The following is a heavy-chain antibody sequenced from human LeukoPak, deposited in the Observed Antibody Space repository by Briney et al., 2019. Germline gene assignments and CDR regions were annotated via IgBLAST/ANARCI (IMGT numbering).Heavy chain of an antibody. CDR3: ASAESGYSYGPLDY. Sequence: KTSETLSLTCTASGGSIRSYHWSWIRQPPGKGLEWIGYIFYARSTTYNPSLKSRVTISIDTSKNQFSLKLNSVTAADTAVYYCASAESGYSYGPLDYWGQGTLVTVSS. J-gene: IGHJ4*02. D-gene: IGHD5-18*01. CDR2: IFYARST. V-gene: IGHV4-59*08. CDR1: GGSIRSYH.